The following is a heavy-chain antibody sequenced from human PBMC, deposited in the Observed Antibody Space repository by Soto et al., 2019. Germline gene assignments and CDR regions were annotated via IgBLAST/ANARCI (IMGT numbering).Heavy chain of an antibody. D-gene: IGHD3-16*02. J-gene: IGHJ4*02. Sequence: QVQLQQWGAGLLKPSETLSLTCAVYGGSFSGYYWSWIRQPPGKGLEWIGEINHSGSTNYNPSLKSRVTISVDTSKNQFSLKLSSVTAADTAVYYCARAPQIGGVIDPFDYWGQGTLVTVSS. CDR1: GGSFSGYY. V-gene: IGHV4-34*01. CDR3: ARAPQIGGVIDPFDY. CDR2: INHSGST.